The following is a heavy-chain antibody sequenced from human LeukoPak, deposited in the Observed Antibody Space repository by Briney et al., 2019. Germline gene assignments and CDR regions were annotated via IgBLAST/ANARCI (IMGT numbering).Heavy chain of an antibody. J-gene: IGHJ6*03. D-gene: IGHD4-23*01. Sequence: GASVKVSCKASGGTFSSYAISWVRQAPGQGLEWMGGIIPIFGTANHAQKFQGRVTITTDESTSTAYMELSSLRSEDTAVYYCAIYGGNVSYYYYYMDVWGKGTTVTVSS. CDR1: GGTFSSYA. V-gene: IGHV1-69*05. CDR2: IIPIFGTA. CDR3: AIYGGNVSYYYYYMDV.